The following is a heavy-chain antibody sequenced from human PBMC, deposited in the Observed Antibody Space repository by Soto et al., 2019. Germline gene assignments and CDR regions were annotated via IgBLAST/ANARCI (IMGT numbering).Heavy chain of an antibody. CDR2: IYYSGST. Sequence: PSETLSLTCTVSGGSISSGGYYWSWIRQHPGKGLEWIGYIYYSGSTYYNPSLKSRVTISVDTSKNQFSLKLSSVTAADTAVYYCARDAGYGHDFDYRGQGXLVTVSS. V-gene: IGHV4-31*03. J-gene: IGHJ4*02. CDR3: ARDAGYGHDFDY. D-gene: IGHD3-16*01. CDR1: GGSISSGGYY.